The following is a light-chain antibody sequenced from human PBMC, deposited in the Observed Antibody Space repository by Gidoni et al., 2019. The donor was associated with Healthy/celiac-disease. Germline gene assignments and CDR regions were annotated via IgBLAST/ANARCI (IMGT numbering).Light chain of an antibody. CDR2: CAS. V-gene: IGKV3-15*01. CDR3: QQYNNWLWT. J-gene: IGKJ1*01. CDR1: QSVSSN. Sequence: EIVMTQSPATLSVSPGERATLACRARQSVSSNLAWYQQKPGQAPRLLIYCASTRATGTPARFSGSGSGTEFTLTISSLQSEDFAVYYCQQYNNWLWTFGQGTKVEIK.